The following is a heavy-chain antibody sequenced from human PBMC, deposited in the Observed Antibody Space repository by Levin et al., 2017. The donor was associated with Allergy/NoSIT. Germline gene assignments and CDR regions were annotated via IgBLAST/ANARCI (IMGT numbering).Heavy chain of an antibody. V-gene: IGHV3-23*01. CDR1: GFTFSSYA. D-gene: IGHD2-15*01. CDR3: ASLDIVVVVAATRDY. J-gene: IGHJ4*02. Sequence: GGSLRLSCAASGFTFSSYAMSWVRQAPGKGLEWVSAISGSGGSTYYADSVKGRFTISRDNSKNTLYLQMNSLRAEDTAVYYCASLDIVVVVAATRDYWGQGTLVTVSS. CDR2: ISGSGGST.